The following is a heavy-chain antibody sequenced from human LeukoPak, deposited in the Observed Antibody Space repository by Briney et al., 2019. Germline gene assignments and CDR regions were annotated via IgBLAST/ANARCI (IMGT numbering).Heavy chain of an antibody. D-gene: IGHD2-15*01. Sequence: SETLSLTCTLSGGFISSTFFYWGWIRQSPGKGLEWIGSIYYGGSTYYNPSLKSRVTIFVDMSKNQFALKLSSMTAADTAVYYCARHYSVARASTLHYYFDSWGQGTLVTVSS. CDR1: GGFISSTFFY. CDR3: ARHYSVARASTLHYYFDS. CDR2: IYYGGST. J-gene: IGHJ4*02. V-gene: IGHV4-39*01.